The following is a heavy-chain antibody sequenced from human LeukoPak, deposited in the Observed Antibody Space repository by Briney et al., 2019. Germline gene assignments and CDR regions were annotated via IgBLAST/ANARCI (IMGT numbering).Heavy chain of an antibody. CDR3: ARVGVDCSSTSCSKGAFDI. Sequence: ASVKVSCKASGYTFTSYYMHWVRQAPGQGLEWMGIINPSGGSTSYAQKFQGRVTMTRDTSTSTVYMELSSLRSEDTVVYYCARVGVDCSSTSCSKGAFDIWGQGTMVTVSS. J-gene: IGHJ3*02. CDR1: GYTFTSYY. D-gene: IGHD2-2*01. CDR2: INPSGGST. V-gene: IGHV1-46*01.